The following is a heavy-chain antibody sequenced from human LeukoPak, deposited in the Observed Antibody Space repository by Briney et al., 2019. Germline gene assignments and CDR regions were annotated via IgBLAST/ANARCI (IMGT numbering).Heavy chain of an antibody. V-gene: IGHV1-24*01. D-gene: IGHD3-22*01. CDR2: FDPEDGET. CDR3: ATDPGGYYYDSSGYDY. Sequence: VSVKVSCKVSGYTLTELSMHWVRQAPGKGLEWMGGFDPEDGETIYAQKFQGRVTMTEDTSTDTAYMELSSLRSEDTAVYYCATDPGGYYYDSSGYDYWGQGTLVTVSS. CDR1: GYTLTELS. J-gene: IGHJ4*02.